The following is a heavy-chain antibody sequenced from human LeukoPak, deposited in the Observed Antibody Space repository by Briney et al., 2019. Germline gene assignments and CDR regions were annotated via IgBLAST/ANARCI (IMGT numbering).Heavy chain of an antibody. CDR1: DDSITMYY. CDR3: ARASYYFGSGSYFFN. V-gene: IGHV4-59*12. CDR2: VDHTGST. D-gene: IGHD3-10*01. Sequence: SETLSLTCTVSDDSITMYYWTWIRQPPGKGLEWIGYVDHTGSTKFNPSLNGRVSISRDTSNNFFSLRLRSVTAADTAVYYCARASYYFGSGSYFFNWGQGTLVTVSS. J-gene: IGHJ4*02.